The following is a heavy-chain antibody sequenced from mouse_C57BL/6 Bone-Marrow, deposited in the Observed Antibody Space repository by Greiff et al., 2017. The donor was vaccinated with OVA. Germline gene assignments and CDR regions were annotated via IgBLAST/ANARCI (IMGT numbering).Heavy chain of an antibody. V-gene: IGHV1-82*01. D-gene: IGHD2-3*01. J-gene: IGHJ2*01. CDR1: GYAFSSSW. Sequence: QVQLQQSGPELVKPGASVKISCKASGYAFSSSWMNWVKQRPGKGLEWIGRIYPGDGDTTYNGTFKGKATLPADKSSSTAYMQLSSLTSEDSAVYFCARHEDGYYASYFDYWGQGTTLTVSS. CDR2: IYPGDGDT. CDR3: ARHEDGYYASYFDY.